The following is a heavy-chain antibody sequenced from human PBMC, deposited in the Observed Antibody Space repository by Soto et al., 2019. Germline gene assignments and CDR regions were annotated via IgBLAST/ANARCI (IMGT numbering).Heavy chain of an antibody. Sequence: GGSLRLSCVGSGFSFRDHSMNWVRQPPGKGLQWISYISSSNENIYYADSVKGRFTVSRDNAKNTLFLQMNSLRDDDSAIYYCARLPKGSVVTGWGQGSLVTVSS. CDR2: ISSSNENI. D-gene: IGHD2-21*02. CDR1: GFSFRDHS. CDR3: ARLPKGSVVTG. V-gene: IGHV3-48*02. J-gene: IGHJ4*01.